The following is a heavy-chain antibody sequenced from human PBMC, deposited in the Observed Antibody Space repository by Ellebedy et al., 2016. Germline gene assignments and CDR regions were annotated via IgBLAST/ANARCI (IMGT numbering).Heavy chain of an antibody. J-gene: IGHJ4*02. V-gene: IGHV1-3*01. D-gene: IGHD4-17*01. Sequence: KFQGRVTTTRDTSSSTAYMELSSLRSEDTAVYYCARVGYGDYYFDYWGQGTLVTVSS. CDR3: ARVGYGDYYFDY.